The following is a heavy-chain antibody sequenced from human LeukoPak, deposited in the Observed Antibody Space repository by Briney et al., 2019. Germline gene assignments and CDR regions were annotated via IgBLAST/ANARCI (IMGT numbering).Heavy chain of an antibody. J-gene: IGHJ4*02. D-gene: IGHD5-12*01. V-gene: IGHV3-23*01. CDR3: ARGPPTSRSGAHFDY. CDR1: RFTFSSYV. CDR2: ISTTGGST. Sequence: GGSLRLSCGASRFTFSSYVMSWVRQAPGKGLEWVSTISTTGGSTYYADSVKGRFTISRDNSKDTLYVEMNSLKLDDTAIYYCARGPPTSRSGAHFDYWGQGSLVTVSP.